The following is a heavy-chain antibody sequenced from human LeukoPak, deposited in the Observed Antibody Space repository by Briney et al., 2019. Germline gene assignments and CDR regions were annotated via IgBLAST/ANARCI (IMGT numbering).Heavy chain of an antibody. D-gene: IGHD3-22*01. CDR2: IYYSGST. V-gene: IGHV4-39*02. CDR3: ARESPKPRITMIVVVINAFDI. J-gene: IGHJ3*02. CDR1: GGPISSTSYY. Sequence: SETLSLTCTVSGGPISSTSYYWGWIRQPPGKGLEWIGSIYYSGSTYYNPSPKSRVTISVDTSKNQFSLKLSSVTAADTAVYYCARESPKPRITMIVVVINAFDIWGQGTMVTVSS.